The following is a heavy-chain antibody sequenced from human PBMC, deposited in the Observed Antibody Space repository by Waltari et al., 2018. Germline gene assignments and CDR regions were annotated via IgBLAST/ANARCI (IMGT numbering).Heavy chain of an antibody. D-gene: IGHD3-10*01. CDR3: ASEGDGAGSYSGPFTY. V-gene: IGHV4-4*07. CDR2: IYLSGAT. CDR1: GASILHSY. J-gene: IGHJ4*02. Sequence: QVQVQESGPGLVKPSEPLSLTCTVSGASILHSYWSCLRQPAGKGLEWIGRIYLSGATHYNPSLKSRVTMSVDRSKNQFSLKMISVTAGDTATYYCASEGDGAGSYSGPFTYWGQGTLVIVSA.